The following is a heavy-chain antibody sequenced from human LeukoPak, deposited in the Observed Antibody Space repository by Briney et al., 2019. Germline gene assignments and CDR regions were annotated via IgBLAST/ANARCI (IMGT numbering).Heavy chain of an antibody. CDR2: IYFSGIT. D-gene: IGHD4-11*01. V-gene: IGHV4-4*07. CDR3: ARDQFSTVMGNWFDP. Sequence: SETLSLTCTVSGXSINSHYGSWIRQPAGEGLEWIGRIYFSGITNYNPSLKSRVTMSVDTSKNQFSLKLSSVTAADTAVYYCARDQFSTVMGNWFDPWGQGTLVTVSS. J-gene: IGHJ5*02. CDR1: GXSINSHY.